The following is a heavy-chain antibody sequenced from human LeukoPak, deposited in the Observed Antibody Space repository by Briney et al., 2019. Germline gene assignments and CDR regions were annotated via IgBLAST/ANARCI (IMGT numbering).Heavy chain of an antibody. D-gene: IGHD5/OR15-5a*01. V-gene: IGHV1-2*02. CDR1: GYTFTGYY. CDR2: INPNSGGT. Sequence: ASVKVSCKASGYTFTGYYMHWVRQAPGQGLEWMGWINPNSGGTNYAQKFQGRVTMTRDTSISTAYKELSRLRSDDTAVYYCARSALSGNWFDPWGQGTLVTVSS. J-gene: IGHJ5*02. CDR3: ARSALSGNWFDP.